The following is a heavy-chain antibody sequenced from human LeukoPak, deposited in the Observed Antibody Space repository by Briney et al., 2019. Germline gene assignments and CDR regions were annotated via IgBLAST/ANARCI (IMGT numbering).Heavy chain of an antibody. CDR2: IGGSGGST. D-gene: IGHD6-13*01. CDR1: GFTFSSYA. Sequence: GGSLRLSCAASGFTFSSYAMSWVRQAPGKGLEWVSAIGGSGGSTYYADSVKGRFTISRDNSKNTLYLQMNSLRAEDTAVYYCASSSSRHEYYFDYWGQGTLVTVSS. CDR3: ASSSSRHEYYFDY. V-gene: IGHV3-23*01. J-gene: IGHJ4*02.